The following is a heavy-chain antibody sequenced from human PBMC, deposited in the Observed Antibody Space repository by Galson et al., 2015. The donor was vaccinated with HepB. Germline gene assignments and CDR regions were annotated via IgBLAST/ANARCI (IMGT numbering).Heavy chain of an antibody. V-gene: IGHV5-51*01. CDR2: IYPGDSDT. J-gene: IGHJ3*02. D-gene: IGHD2-21*02. Sequence: QSGAEVKKPGESLKISCKGSGYSFTSYWIGWVRQMPGKGLEWMGIIYPGDSDTRYSPSFQSQVTISADKSISTAYLQWSSLKASDTAMYYCARLSPCGGDCYSLRNAFDIWGQGTMVTVSS. CDR1: GYSFTSYW. CDR3: ARLSPCGGDCYSLRNAFDI.